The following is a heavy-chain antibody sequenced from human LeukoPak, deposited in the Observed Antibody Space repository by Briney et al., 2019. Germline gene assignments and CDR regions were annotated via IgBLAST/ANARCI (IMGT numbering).Heavy chain of an antibody. CDR3: ARDRELGY. D-gene: IGHD3-10*01. CDR2: IYNSGST. V-gene: IGHV4-59*01. J-gene: IGHJ4*02. CDR1: GDSISIYY. Sequence: SETLSLTCTVSGDSISIYYWSWIRQPPGKGLEWIGYIYNSGSTNYNPSLKSRVTISVDTSKDQFSLKLTSVTAADTAVYYCARDRELGYWGQGTLVTVSS.